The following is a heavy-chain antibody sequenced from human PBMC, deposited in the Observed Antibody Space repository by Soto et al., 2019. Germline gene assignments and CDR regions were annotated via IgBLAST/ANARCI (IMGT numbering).Heavy chain of an antibody. CDR2: ISAYNGNT. CDR3: ARRTVVVAATPYYYYYMDV. V-gene: IGHV1-18*01. D-gene: IGHD2-15*01. Sequence: QVQLVQSRAEVKKPGASVKVSCKASGYTFTSYGISWVRQAPGQGLEWKGWISAYNGNTNYAQKLQGRVTMTTDTSTSTAYMELRSLRSDDTAVYYCARRTVVVAATPYYYYYMDVWGKGTTVTVSS. CDR1: GYTFTSYG. J-gene: IGHJ6*03.